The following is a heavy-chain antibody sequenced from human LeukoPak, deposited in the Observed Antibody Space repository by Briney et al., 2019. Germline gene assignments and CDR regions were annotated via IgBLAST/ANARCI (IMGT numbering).Heavy chain of an antibody. V-gene: IGHV4-59*01. Sequence: PSETLSLTRTVSGGSISSYYWSWIRQPPGKGLEWIGYIYYSGRTNYNPSLKCRVTISVDTSKNQFSLKLSSVTAADTAVYYCAREFRGSYALDYWGQGTLVTVSS. CDR3: AREFRGSYALDY. D-gene: IGHD1-26*01. CDR1: GGSISSYY. J-gene: IGHJ4*02. CDR2: IYYSGRT.